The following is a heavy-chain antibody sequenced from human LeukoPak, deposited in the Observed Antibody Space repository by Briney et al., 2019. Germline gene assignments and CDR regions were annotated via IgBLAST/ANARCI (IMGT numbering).Heavy chain of an antibody. CDR2: IKCKTDGGTT. Sequence: PGGSLRLSCAASGFTFSASAIHWVRQASGKGLEWVGRIKCKTDGGTTDYAAPEKGRFTISRDDSQNTLYLQMNSLKTEDTAVYYCTTALWFGELYFDYWGQGTLVTVSS. V-gene: IGHV3-15*01. CDR3: TTALWFGELYFDY. CDR1: GFTFSASA. J-gene: IGHJ4*02. D-gene: IGHD3-10*01.